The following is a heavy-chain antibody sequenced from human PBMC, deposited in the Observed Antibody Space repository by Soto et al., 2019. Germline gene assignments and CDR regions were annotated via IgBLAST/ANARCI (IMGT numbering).Heavy chain of an antibody. J-gene: IGHJ4*02. CDR1: GGSISSGGYY. D-gene: IGHD3-10*01. CDR2: IYYSGST. Sequence: SETLSLTCTVSGGSISSGGYYWSWIRQHPGKGLEWIGYIYYSGSTYNNPSLKGRVTVSVDTSKNQFSLKLSSGTAADTAVYYCARGVLGYYGSGSYYSYLDYWGQGTLVTVSS. V-gene: IGHV4-31*03. CDR3: ARGVLGYYGSGSYYSYLDY.